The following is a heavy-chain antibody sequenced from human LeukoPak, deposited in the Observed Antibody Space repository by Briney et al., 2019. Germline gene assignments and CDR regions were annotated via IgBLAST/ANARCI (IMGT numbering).Heavy chain of an antibody. CDR1: GFYFYTYG. Sequence: GGSLRLSCAASGFYFYTYGMHWVRQAPGEGLEWVTAISRDGADKYYADSVKGRFTISRDNSKNTVYLQMNSLRPEDTAVYYCAKNDISGYYADFWGQGTLVIVSS. D-gene: IGHD3-22*01. CDR3: AKNDISGYYADF. V-gene: IGHV3-30*18. CDR2: ISRDGADK. J-gene: IGHJ4*02.